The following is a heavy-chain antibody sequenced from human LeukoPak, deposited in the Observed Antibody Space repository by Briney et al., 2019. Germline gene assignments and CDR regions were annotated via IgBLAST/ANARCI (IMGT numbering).Heavy chain of an antibody. D-gene: IGHD3-9*01. CDR1: GFTFRSYA. CDR2: ISGSGGST. V-gene: IGHV3-23*01. Sequence: GGSLRLSCAASGFTFRSYAMSWVRQAPGKGLEWVSTISGSGGSTYYADSVQGRFTISRDTSKNTLYLQMNSLRAEDTAVYYCARDSAGWEHWGPGTLVTVSS. J-gene: IGHJ1*01. CDR3: ARDSAGWEH.